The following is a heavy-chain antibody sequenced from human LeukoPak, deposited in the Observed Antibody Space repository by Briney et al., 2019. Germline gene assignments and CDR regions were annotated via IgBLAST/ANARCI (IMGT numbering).Heavy chain of an antibody. D-gene: IGHD2-15*01. J-gene: IGHJ3*02. CDR2: ISYDGSNK. CDR1: GFTFSRYG. Sequence: GSLRLSCAASGFTFSRYGMHWVRQAPGKGLEWVAVISYDGSNKYYADSVKGRFTISRDNSKNTLYLQMNSLRAEDTAVYYCAKGDIVVVVAADAFDIWGQGTMVTVSS. V-gene: IGHV3-30*18. CDR3: AKGDIVVVVAADAFDI.